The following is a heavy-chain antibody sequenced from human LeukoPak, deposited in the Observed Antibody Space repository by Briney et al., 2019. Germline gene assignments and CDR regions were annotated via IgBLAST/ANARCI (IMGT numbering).Heavy chain of an antibody. J-gene: IGHJ4*02. Sequence: SETLSLTCTVSGASVSSQNYYWGWVRQPPGKGLEWIGFIYYRGETSYSPSLQSRVSISVDTSKTQVSLKLKTVTAADTAVNFCARGGYVVGALDYWGQGTLVAVSS. CDR3: ARGGYVVGALDY. D-gene: IGHD1-26*01. CDR2: IYYRGET. V-gene: IGHV4-39*07. CDR1: GASVSSQNYY.